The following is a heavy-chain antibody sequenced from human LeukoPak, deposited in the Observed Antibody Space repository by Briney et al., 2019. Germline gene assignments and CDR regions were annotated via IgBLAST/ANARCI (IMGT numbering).Heavy chain of an antibody. CDR3: AKRSSTSSGYFDF. J-gene: IGHJ4*02. CDR1: GFTFSSYD. V-gene: IGHV3-23*01. Sequence: GGSLRLSCAASGFTFSSYDMTWVRQAPGRGLEWVSSIRPSGDNTYYGDSVKGRFTISRDNSKNTIYLQMNSLRAEDTAIYYCAKRSSTSSGYFDFWGRGTLVTVSS. D-gene: IGHD3-22*01. CDR2: IRPSGDNT.